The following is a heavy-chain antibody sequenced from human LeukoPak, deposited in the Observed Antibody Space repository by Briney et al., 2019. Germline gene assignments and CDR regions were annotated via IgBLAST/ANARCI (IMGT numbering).Heavy chain of an antibody. CDR2: IYSGGST. CDR1: RFTVNSNY. CDR3: ASGRGVDFFDY. V-gene: IGHV3-66*01. Sequence: GGSLRLSCSASRFTVNSNYMSWVRQAPGKGLEGVSDIYSGGSTYYADSVKGRFIISRDNSKKTLYLQMSSLRADNTAVYYWASGRGVDFFDYWGQGTLVTVSS. D-gene: IGHD3/OR15-3a*01. J-gene: IGHJ4*02.